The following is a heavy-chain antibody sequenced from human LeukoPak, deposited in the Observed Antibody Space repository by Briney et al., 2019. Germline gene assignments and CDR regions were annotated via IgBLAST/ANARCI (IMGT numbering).Heavy chain of an antibody. CDR2: ISWNSGSI. CDR1: GFTFDDYA. CDR3: AKGTDGDPGGLFDY. V-gene: IGHV3-9*03. D-gene: IGHD4-17*01. J-gene: IGHJ4*02. Sequence: PGRSLRLSCAASGFTFDDYAMHWVRQAPGKGLEWVSGISWNSGSIGYADSVKGRFTISRDNAKNSLYLQMNSLRAEDMALYYCAKGTDGDPGGLFDYWGQGTLVTVSS.